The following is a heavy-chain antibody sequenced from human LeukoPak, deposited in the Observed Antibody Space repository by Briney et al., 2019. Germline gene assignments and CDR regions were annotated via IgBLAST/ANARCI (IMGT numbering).Heavy chain of an antibody. D-gene: IGHD2-21*02. CDR1: GGSISSSSYY. CDR2: IYYSGST. Sequence: SETLSLTCTVSGGSISSSSYYWGWIRQPPGKGLEWIVSIYYSGSTYYNPSLKSRVTISVDTSKNQFSLKLSSVTAADTAVYYCARVLEGDSADYWGQGTLVTVSS. V-gene: IGHV4-39*07. J-gene: IGHJ4*02. CDR3: ARVLEGDSADY.